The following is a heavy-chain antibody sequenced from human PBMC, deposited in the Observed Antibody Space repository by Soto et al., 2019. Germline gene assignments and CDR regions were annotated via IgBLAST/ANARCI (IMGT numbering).Heavy chain of an antibody. CDR3: VRPLEIFGDLLPNWFDP. D-gene: IGHD3-10*01. V-gene: IGHV4-39*01. J-gene: IGHJ5*02. CDR2: MFYRGDT. CDR1: GDSIGDTVHY. Sequence: SETLSLTCSVSGDSIGDTVHYGGWVRQPPGKGLEWIGHMFYRGDTFYNPSLKSRVTISVDKSKNQFSLSLTSVTAADTAVYYCVRPLEIFGDLLPNWFDPWGQGTLVTVSS.